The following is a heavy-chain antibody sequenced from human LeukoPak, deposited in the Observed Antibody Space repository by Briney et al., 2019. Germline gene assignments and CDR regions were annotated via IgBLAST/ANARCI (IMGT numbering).Heavy chain of an antibody. Sequence: GGSLRLSCAASGFTFSSYAMSWVRQAPGKGLEWVSAISGSGGSTYYADSVKGRFTISRDNSKNTLYLQMNSLRAEDTAVYYCAKVTYYYDSSRHFQHWGQGTLVTVSS. CDR3: AKVTYYYDSSRHFQH. J-gene: IGHJ1*01. V-gene: IGHV3-23*01. CDR1: GFTFSSYA. CDR2: ISGSGGST. D-gene: IGHD3-22*01.